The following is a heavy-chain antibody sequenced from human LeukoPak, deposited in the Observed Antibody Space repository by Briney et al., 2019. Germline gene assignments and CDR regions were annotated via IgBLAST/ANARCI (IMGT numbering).Heavy chain of an antibody. D-gene: IGHD6-13*01. Sequence: GGSPRLSCAASGFTFSTYWMTWVRQTPGKGLEWVANTKPDGSETYYVDSVRGRFTISRDNAKNSLYLQMNSLRDDDTAVYYCGKGGQSSSWFWVDWGQGTLVTVSS. CDR3: GKGGQSSSWFWVD. CDR2: TKPDGSET. CDR1: GFTFSTYW. J-gene: IGHJ4*02. V-gene: IGHV3-7*01.